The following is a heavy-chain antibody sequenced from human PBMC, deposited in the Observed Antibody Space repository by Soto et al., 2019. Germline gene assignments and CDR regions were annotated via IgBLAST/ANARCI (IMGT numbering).Heavy chain of an antibody. D-gene: IGHD6-19*01. CDR2: IDPSDSYT. V-gene: IGHV5-10-1*01. Sequence: PGESLKISCKGSGYSFTSYWISWVRQMPGKGLGWMGRIDPSDSYTNHSPSFQGHVTISADKSISTAYLQWSSLKASDTAMYYCARHGAHSSGWIYGMDVWGQGTTVTVSS. J-gene: IGHJ6*02. CDR1: GYSFTSYW. CDR3: ARHGAHSSGWIYGMDV.